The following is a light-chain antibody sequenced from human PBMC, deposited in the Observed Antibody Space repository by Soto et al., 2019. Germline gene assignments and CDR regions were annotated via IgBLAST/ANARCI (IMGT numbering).Light chain of an antibody. Sequence: QSALTRPASVSGSPGQSITISCTGTSSDIGHYDYVSWYQQHPGKAPKLMIYHVTYRPSGVSSRYSGSKSGNSASLTISGLQADDEADYYCCSLTTSHTYVFGSGTKVTVL. J-gene: IGLJ1*01. V-gene: IGLV2-14*03. CDR3: CSLTTSHTYV. CDR2: HVT. CDR1: SSDIGHYDY.